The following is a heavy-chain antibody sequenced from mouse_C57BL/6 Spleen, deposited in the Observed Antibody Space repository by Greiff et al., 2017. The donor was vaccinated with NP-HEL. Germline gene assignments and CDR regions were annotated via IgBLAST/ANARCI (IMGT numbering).Heavy chain of an antibody. J-gene: IGHJ1*03. CDR2: IYPGDGDT. CDR3: ARGAYYGSSYWYFDD. D-gene: IGHD1-1*01. CDR1: GYAFSSYW. V-gene: IGHV1-80*01. Sequence: QVQLKQSGAELVKPGASVKISCKASGYAFSSYWMNWVKQRPGKGLEWIGQIYPGDGDTNYNGKFKGKATLTADKSSSTAYMQLSSLTSEDSAVYFCARGAYYGSSYWYFDDWGTGTTVTVSS.